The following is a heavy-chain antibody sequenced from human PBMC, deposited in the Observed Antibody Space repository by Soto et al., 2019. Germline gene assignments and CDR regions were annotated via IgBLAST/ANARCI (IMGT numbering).Heavy chain of an antibody. CDR3: ATVPSVVTAPSKEYYFDY. V-gene: IGHV1-24*01. Sequence: ASVKVSCKVSGYTLTELPMHWVRQAPGKGLEWMGGFDPEDGETIYAQKFQGRVTMTEDTSTDTAYMELSSLRSEDTAVYYCATVPSVVTAPSKEYYFDYWGQGTLVTVSS. CDR2: FDPEDGET. D-gene: IGHD2-21*02. J-gene: IGHJ4*02. CDR1: GYTLTELP.